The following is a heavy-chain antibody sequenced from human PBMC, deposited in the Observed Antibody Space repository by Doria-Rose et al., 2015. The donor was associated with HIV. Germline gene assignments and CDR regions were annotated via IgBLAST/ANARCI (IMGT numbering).Heavy chain of an antibody. D-gene: IGHD6-13*01. CDR2: IFSDDER. V-gene: IGHV2-26*01. CDR1: GVSLSSPGMG. J-gene: IGHJ4*02. Sequence: LKESGPVLVKPTETLTLACTVSGVSLSSPGMGVSWIRQPPGKALEWLANIFSDDERSYKTSLKSRLTISRGTSKSQVVLTMTDMDPVDTATYYCARIKSSRWYHKYYFDFWGQGTLVIVSA. CDR3: ARIKSSRWYHKYYFDF.